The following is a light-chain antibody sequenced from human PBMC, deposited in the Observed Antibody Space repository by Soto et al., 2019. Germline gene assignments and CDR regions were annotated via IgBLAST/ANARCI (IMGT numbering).Light chain of an antibody. V-gene: IGLV1-40*01. J-gene: IGLJ3*02. CDR1: SSNLGADYD. Sequence: QSVLTQPPSVSGAPGQRVTISCTGRSSNLGADYDVHWYQQLPGTAPKLLIYGNSNRPSWVPDRFSGSKSGTSASLAITGLQAEDEADYYCQSYDSSLSAVVFGGGTKLTVL. CDR3: QSYDSSLSAVV. CDR2: GNS.